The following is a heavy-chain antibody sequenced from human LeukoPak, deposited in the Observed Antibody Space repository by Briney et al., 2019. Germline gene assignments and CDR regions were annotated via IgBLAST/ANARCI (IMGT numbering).Heavy chain of an antibody. J-gene: IGHJ4*02. CDR1: GFTFSSYW. D-gene: IGHD2-15*01. CDR3: ASGNYFDS. Sequence: QPGGSLRLSCAASGFTFSSYWMSWVRQAPGKGPEWVANIKQDGSEKYYVDSVKGRFTISRDNAKKSLYLQMNSLRAEDTAVYFCASGNYFDSWGQGTLVAVSS. CDR2: IKQDGSEK. V-gene: IGHV3-7*01.